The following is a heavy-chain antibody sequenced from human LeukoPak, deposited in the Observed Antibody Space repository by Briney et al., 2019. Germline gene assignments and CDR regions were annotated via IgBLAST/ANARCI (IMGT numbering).Heavy chain of an antibody. J-gene: IGHJ4*02. CDR2: IYYSGTT. D-gene: IGHD1-26*01. V-gene: IGHV4-39*01. CDR3: ARTVAATLILDS. CDR1: GGSLRTSNYY. Sequence: NLSEALSLTCTVSGGSLRTSNYYWGWVRQPPGKGLEWIGSIYYSGTTYFDPSLKSRVTISVDTSNNQFSLKLSSVTAADTAVYFCARTVAATLILDSWGQGTLLTVSS.